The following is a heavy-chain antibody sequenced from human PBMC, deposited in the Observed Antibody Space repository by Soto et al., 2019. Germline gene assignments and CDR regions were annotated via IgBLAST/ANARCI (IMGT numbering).Heavy chain of an antibody. CDR3: ARMIFGRKVYYFDY. V-gene: IGHV2-70*17. J-gene: IGHJ4*02. CDR2: IDWDDDK. D-gene: IGHD3-3*01. CDR1: GFSLSAGKMS. Sequence: SGPTLVNPTQTLTLTCTFSGFSLSAGKMSVSWIRQPPGKALEWLARIDWDDDKFYNTSLKTRLTISKDTSKNQVVLKMTDMDPVGSATYYCARMIFGRKVYYFDYWGRGTLVTVSS.